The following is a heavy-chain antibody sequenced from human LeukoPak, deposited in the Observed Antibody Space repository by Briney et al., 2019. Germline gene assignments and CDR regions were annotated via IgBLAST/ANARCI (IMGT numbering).Heavy chain of an antibody. CDR2: INPNSGGT. D-gene: IGHD1-1*01. Sequence: ASVKVSCKASGYTFTSYDVNWVRQATGQGLEWMGRINPNSGGTNYAQKFQGRVTMTRDTSISTAYMELSRLRSDDTAVYYCARETVGAFDIWGQGTMVTVSS. CDR1: GYTFTSYD. V-gene: IGHV1-2*06. J-gene: IGHJ3*02. CDR3: ARETVGAFDI.